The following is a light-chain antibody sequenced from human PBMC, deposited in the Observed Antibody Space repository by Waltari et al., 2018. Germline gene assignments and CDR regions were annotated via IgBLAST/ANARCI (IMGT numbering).Light chain of an antibody. CDR1: SSDLGTYKY. CDR3: CSFAGSYTWV. J-gene: IGLJ3*02. CDR2: HVT. V-gene: IGLV2-11*01. Sequence: QSALTQPRSVSGSPGQSVTISCTGTSSDLGTYKYVSWYQQHPGKAPKHIIHHVTKRPSGAPERFSGSKSGNTASLTISGLQAEDEAEYFCCSFAGSYTWVFGGGTELTVL.